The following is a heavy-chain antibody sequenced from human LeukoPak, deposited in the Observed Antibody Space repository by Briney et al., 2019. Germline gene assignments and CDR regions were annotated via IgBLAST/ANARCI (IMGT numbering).Heavy chain of an antibody. CDR3: ARGPRGGPYQRPYYYMDV. CDR2: INPNSGGT. CDR1: GYTFTGYY. D-gene: IGHD2-2*01. Sequence: ASVKVSCKASGYTFTGYYMHWVRQAPGQGLEWMGWINPNSGGTNYAQKFQGRVTMTRDTSISTAYMELSRLRSDDTAVYYCARGPRGGPYQRPYYYMDVWGKGTTVTVSS. V-gene: IGHV1-2*02. J-gene: IGHJ6*03.